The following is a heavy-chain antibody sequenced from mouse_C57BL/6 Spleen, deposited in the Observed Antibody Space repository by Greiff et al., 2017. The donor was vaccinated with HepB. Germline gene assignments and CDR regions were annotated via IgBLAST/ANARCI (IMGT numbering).Heavy chain of an antibody. J-gene: IGHJ1*03. CDR1: GYTFTSYG. D-gene: IGHD3-3*01. Sequence: QVQLQQSGAELARPGASVKLSCKASGYTFTSYGISWVKQRTGQGLEWIGEIYPRSGNTYYNEKFKGKATLTADKSSSTAYMELRSLTSEDSAVYFCARRAWEGRDWYFDVWGTGTTVTVSS. CDR2: IYPRSGNT. V-gene: IGHV1-81*01. CDR3: ARRAWEGRDWYFDV.